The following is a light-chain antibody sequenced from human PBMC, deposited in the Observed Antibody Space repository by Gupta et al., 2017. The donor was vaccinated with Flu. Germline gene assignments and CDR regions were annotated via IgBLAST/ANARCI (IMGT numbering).Light chain of an antibody. CDR2: GTS. CDR1: ESIYNNL. CDR3: HQYKMSPYT. J-gene: IGKJ2*01. Sequence: LVQSPATLSVSPGETVTLSCRAGESIYNNLFVWYQQQLGQAPRVLIYGTSKRAPGIPDRFSGGGSGTDFTLTIDRVEPEDCRWYYCHQYKMSPYTFGQGTKVEIK. V-gene: IGKV3-20*01.